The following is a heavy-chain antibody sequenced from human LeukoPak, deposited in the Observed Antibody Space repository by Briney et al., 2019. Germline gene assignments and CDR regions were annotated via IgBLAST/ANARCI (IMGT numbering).Heavy chain of an antibody. J-gene: IGHJ4*02. CDR3: VPSANYYYFDY. D-gene: IGHD4/OR15-4a*01. V-gene: IGHV1-2*02. Sequence: GASVTVSCKASGYTFTNYYMHWVRQAPGLGFEWMGWINPKSGGTSYPQKFQGRLTMTRDTSISTAYMELSRLRSDDTAVYHCVPSANYYYFDYWGQGTLVTVSS. CDR1: GYTFTNYY. CDR2: INPKSGGT.